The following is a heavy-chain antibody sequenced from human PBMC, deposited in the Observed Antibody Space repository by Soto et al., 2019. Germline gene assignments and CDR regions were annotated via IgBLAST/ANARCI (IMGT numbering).Heavy chain of an antibody. CDR3: AYCSGGSCYSGGMDV. Sequence: EVQLVESGGGLVQPGGSLRLSCAASGFTLSDHYMDWVRQAPGKGLEWVGRTRNKANSYTTEYAASVKGRFTISGDDSKNSLYLQMNSLKTEDTAVYYCAYCSGGSCYSGGMDVWGQGTTVTVSS. D-gene: IGHD2-15*01. V-gene: IGHV3-72*01. CDR2: TRNKANSYTT. J-gene: IGHJ6*02. CDR1: GFTLSDHY.